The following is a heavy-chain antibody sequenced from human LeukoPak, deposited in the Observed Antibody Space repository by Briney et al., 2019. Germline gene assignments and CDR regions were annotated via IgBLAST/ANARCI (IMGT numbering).Heavy chain of an antibody. J-gene: IGHJ4*02. CDR3: ARDVEKGGIVVVTAMTA. Sequence: ASVKVSCKASGYTFTSYGISWVRQAPGQGLEWMGWISAYNGNTNYAQKLQGRVTMTTDTSTSTAYMELRSLRSDDTAVYYCARDVEKGGIVVVTAMTAWGQGTLVTVSS. D-gene: IGHD2-21*02. CDR1: GYTFTSYG. CDR2: ISAYNGNT. V-gene: IGHV1-18*01.